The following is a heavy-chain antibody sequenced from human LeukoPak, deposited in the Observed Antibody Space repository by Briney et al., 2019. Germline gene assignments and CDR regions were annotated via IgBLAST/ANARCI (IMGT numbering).Heavy chain of an antibody. Sequence: GGSLRLSCVASGFNFSSYEMNWVRQAPGKGLEWVGRIKSNTDGGTTDYAAPVKGRFTISRDDSKNTLYLQMNSLKPEDTAVYYCTTVHEYNWNQFDPWGQGTLVTVSS. CDR3: TTVHEYNWNQFDP. D-gene: IGHD1-20*01. CDR2: IKSNTDGGTT. J-gene: IGHJ5*02. V-gene: IGHV3-15*07. CDR1: GFNFSSYE.